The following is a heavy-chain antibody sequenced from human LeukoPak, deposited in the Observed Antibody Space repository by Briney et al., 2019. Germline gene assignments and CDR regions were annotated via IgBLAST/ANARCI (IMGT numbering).Heavy chain of an antibody. J-gene: IGHJ6*03. CDR1: GLTVSSNY. CDR2: IYRGGNT. V-gene: IGHV3-53*01. Sequence: GGSLRLSCAASGLTVSSNYMSWVRQAPGKGLEWVSVIYRGGNTYYADPVKGRFTISRDNAKNSLYLQMNSLRAEDTAVYYCARKAVLTTYYYYYYMDVWGKGTTVTISS. D-gene: IGHD2-8*02. CDR3: ARKAVLTTYYYYYYMDV.